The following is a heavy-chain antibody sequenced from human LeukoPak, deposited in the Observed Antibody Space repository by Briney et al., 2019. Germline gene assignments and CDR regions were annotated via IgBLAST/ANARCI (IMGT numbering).Heavy chain of an antibody. CDR1: GYTFTSYG. D-gene: IGHD3-10*01. CDR3: ARDHRAMVRGVIDGGYYFDY. CDR2: ISAYNGNT. Sequence: ASVKVSCKASGYTFTSYGISWVRQAPGQGLEWMGWISAYNGNTNYAQKFQGRVTMTTDTSTSTAYMELRSLRSDDTAVYYCARDHRAMVRGVIDGGYYFDYWGQGTLVTVSS. V-gene: IGHV1-18*01. J-gene: IGHJ4*02.